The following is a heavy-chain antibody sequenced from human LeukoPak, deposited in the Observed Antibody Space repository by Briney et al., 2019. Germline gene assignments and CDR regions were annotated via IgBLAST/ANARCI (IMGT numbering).Heavy chain of an antibody. V-gene: IGHV5-51*01. CDR1: GYSFTSYW. CDR3: AGDMGLGSSWGIDAFDI. Sequence: KCGESLKISCKGSGYSFTSYWIGWVRQMPGKGLEWMGIIYPDDSDTRYSPSFQGQVTISADKSISTAYLRWSSLKASDTAMYYCAGDMGLGSSWGIDAFDIWGQGTMVTVSS. CDR2: IYPDDSDT. J-gene: IGHJ3*02. D-gene: IGHD6-13*01.